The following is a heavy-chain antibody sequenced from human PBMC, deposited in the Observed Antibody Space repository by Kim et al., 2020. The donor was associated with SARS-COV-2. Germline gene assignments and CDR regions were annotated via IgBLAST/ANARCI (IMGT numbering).Heavy chain of an antibody. J-gene: IGHJ5*02. Sequence: SVKVSCKASGGTFSSYAISWVRQAPGQGLEWMGGIIPIFGTANYAQKFQGRVTITADESTSTAYMELSSLRSEDTAVYYCAGGFVEGFGEVAWFDPWGQGTLVTVSS. V-gene: IGHV1-69*13. CDR1: GGTFSSYA. CDR2: IIPIFGTA. CDR3: AGGFVEGFGEVAWFDP. D-gene: IGHD3-10*01.